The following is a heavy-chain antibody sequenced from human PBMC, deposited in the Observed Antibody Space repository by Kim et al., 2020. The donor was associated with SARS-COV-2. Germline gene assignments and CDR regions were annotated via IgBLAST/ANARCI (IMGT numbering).Heavy chain of an antibody. Sequence: GGSLRLSCAASGFTFSDYYMSWIRQAPGKGLEWVSYISSSGSTIYYADSVKGRFTISRDNAKNSLYLQMNSLRAEDTAVYYCARVLYYYGSGSYYFDYWGQGTLVTVSS. CDR1: GFTFSDYY. CDR2: ISSSGSTI. V-gene: IGHV3-11*01. CDR3: ARVLYYYGSGSYYFDY. D-gene: IGHD3-10*01. J-gene: IGHJ4*02.